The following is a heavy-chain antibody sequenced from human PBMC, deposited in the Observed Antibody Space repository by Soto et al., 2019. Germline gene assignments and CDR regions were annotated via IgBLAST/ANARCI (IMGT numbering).Heavy chain of an antibody. V-gene: IGHV4-39*07. J-gene: IGHJ3*02. Sequence: SETLSLTCTVSGGSISSSSYYWGWIRQPPGKGLEWIGSIYYSGSTYYNPSLKSRVTISVDTSKNQFSLKLSSVTAADTAVYYCARDPYSGYDHDAFDIWGQGTMVTVSS. CDR2: IYYSGST. CDR1: GGSISSSSYY. D-gene: IGHD5-12*01. CDR3: ARDPYSGYDHDAFDI.